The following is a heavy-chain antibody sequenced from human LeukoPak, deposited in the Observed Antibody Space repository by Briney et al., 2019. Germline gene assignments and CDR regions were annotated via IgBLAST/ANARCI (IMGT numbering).Heavy chain of an antibody. CDR1: GFTFSSYA. V-gene: IGHV3-30-3*01. Sequence: GGSLRLSCAASGFTFSSYAMHWVRPAPGKGLEWVAVISSDGSNKYYADSVKGRFTISRDNSKNTLYLQMNSLRAEDTAVYYCARVAGGDWFDPWGQGTLVTVSS. CDR3: ARVAGGDWFDP. CDR2: ISSDGSNK. J-gene: IGHJ5*02. D-gene: IGHD6-19*01.